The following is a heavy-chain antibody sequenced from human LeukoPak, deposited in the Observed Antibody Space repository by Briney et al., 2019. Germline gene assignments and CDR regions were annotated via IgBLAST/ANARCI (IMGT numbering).Heavy chain of an antibody. CDR3: VRGDGDLFDY. Sequence: GGSLRPSCAASGFTFRSYNMNWVRQAPGKGLEWVSFISKTTTNIYYGDSVRGRFTISRDNAKNSIHLQMSSLRAEDSAVYYCVRGDGDLFDYWGQGTLVSVSS. V-gene: IGHV3-21*06. D-gene: IGHD4-17*01. CDR2: ISKTTTNI. J-gene: IGHJ4*02. CDR1: GFTFRSYN.